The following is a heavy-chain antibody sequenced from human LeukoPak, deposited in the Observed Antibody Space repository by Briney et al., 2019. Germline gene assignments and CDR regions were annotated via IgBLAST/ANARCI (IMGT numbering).Heavy chain of an antibody. CDR1: GGSISSYY. V-gene: IGHV4-59*01. CDR3: ARVRGGSYTEFDY. Sequence: SETLSLTCTVSGGSISSYYWSWIRQPPGKGLEWIGYIYYSRSTNYNPSLKSRVTISVDTSKNHFSLKLSSVTAADTAVYYCARVRGGSYTEFDYWGQGTLVTVSS. D-gene: IGHD1-26*01. CDR2: IYYSRST. J-gene: IGHJ4*02.